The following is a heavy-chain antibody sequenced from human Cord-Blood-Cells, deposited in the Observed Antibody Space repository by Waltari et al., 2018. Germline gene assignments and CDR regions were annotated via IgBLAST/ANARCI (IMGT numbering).Heavy chain of an antibody. Sequence: QVQLQESGPGLVKPSATLSLTCTASGGSISSYSWRWIRQPPGKGLEWIGYIYYSGSTNSNPSLKSPVTITVDTSKNQFSLKLSSVTAADTAVDYCARDFEYSSALGYWGQGTLVTVSS. V-gene: IGHV4-59*01. CDR2: IYYSGST. J-gene: IGHJ4*02. D-gene: IGHD6-6*01. CDR1: GGSISSYS. CDR3: ARDFEYSSALGY.